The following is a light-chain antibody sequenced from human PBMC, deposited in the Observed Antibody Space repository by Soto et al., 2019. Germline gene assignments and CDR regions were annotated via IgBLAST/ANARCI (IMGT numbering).Light chain of an antibody. V-gene: IGLV2-14*01. CDR1: SSDIGGSTY. J-gene: IGLJ1*01. CDR3: TSYTRSGLYV. CDR2: DVN. Sequence: QSALTQPASVSGSPGQSITVSFTGTSSDIGGSTYVSWYQQHPRKAPRLIIYDVNNRPSGVAARFSASKSGNTASLTISGLQAEDAADYYCTSYTRSGLYVFGTGTKLTVL.